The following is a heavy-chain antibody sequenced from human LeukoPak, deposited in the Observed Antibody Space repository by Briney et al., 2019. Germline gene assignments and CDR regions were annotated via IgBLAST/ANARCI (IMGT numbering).Heavy chain of an antibody. D-gene: IGHD6-13*01. V-gene: IGHV5-51*01. Sequence: GGSLTVSFRGSGFTFTKYYIAWGGPLPGEGPGNLGIIYPGDSETRYSPTFQGQVTISADKSISTAYLQWSSLKASDTAMYYCARLPGIAAAGTLDYWGQGTLVTVSS. CDR2: IYPGDSET. CDR1: GFTFTKYY. CDR3: ARLPGIAAAGTLDY. J-gene: IGHJ4*02.